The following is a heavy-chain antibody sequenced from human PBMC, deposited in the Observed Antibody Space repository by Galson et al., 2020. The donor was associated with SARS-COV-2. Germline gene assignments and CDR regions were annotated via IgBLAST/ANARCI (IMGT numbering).Heavy chain of an antibody. Sequence: SETLSLTCTVSGGPIGLFYWSWLRQPPGKGLEWIGYVFETRGTTYNPSLKSRLTMSQDTSKNQFSLKLTSVTAADTAVYYCARTHYYQDAFDLWGEGTMVTVSS. CDR3: ARTHYYQDAFDL. D-gene: IGHD2-2*01. CDR1: GGPIGLFY. J-gene: IGHJ3*01. V-gene: IGHV4-59*12. CDR2: VFETRGT.